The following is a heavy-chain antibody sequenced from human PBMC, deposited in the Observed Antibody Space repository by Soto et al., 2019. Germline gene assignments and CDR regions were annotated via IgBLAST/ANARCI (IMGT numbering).Heavy chain of an antibody. CDR3: ARDGPSLGIAVAGTYYFDY. Sequence: ASVMASCNASGYTIARYDINWVRQAPGQGLEWMGWISAYNGNTNYAQKLQGRVTMTTDTSTSTAYMELRSLRSDDTAVYYCARDGPSLGIAVAGTYYFDYWGQ. CDR1: GYTIARYD. V-gene: IGHV1-18*01. J-gene: IGHJ4*01. CDR2: ISAYNGNT. D-gene: IGHD6-19*01.